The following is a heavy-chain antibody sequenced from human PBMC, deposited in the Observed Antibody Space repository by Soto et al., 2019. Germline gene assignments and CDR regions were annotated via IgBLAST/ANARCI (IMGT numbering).Heavy chain of an antibody. D-gene: IGHD2-8*02. CDR2: IWGDGSDK. Sequence: QVQLVESGGGVVQHGRSLRLSCAASGFTFSLYAIHWVRQAPGKGLEWVAAIWGDGSDKKYADSGKGRFTVSRDNSKNTMYLQMTSLRDEDTAVYFCARSGDCTGTGCHLRGTFDSWGPGTLVTVSS. CDR3: ARSGDCTGTGCHLRGTFDS. V-gene: IGHV3-33*01. J-gene: IGHJ4*02. CDR1: GFTFSLYA.